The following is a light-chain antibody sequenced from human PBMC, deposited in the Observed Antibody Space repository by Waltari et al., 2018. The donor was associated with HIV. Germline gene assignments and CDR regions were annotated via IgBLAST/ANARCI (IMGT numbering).Light chain of an antibody. CDR3: YQYGSSPWT. V-gene: IGKV3-20*01. J-gene: IGKJ1*01. Sequence: EIVLTQSPGTLSLSPGERATLSCRASQSVTSNSLAWFQQKPGQAPSLLIYGASSRATGTPDRFSAGGSGTDFTLTISGLEPEDFAVYFCYQYGSSPWTFGQGAKVEIK. CDR2: GAS. CDR1: QSVTSNS.